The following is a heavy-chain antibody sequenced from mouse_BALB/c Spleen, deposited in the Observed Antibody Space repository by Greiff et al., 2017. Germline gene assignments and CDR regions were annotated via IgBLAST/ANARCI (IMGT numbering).Heavy chain of an antibody. Sequence: QVQLQQSGAELAKPGASVKLSCTASGFTFTSYWMPWVDQRPGQGLEWIGYINPSTGYTEYNQKFKDKATLTADKSSSTAYLQLSSLTSEDSAVYYYARSSPPDGYYDYWGQGTTVTVSS. V-gene: IGHV1-7*01. D-gene: IGHD2-3*01. J-gene: IGHJ2*01. CDR1: GFTFTSYW. CDR3: ARSSPPDGYYDY. CDR2: INPSTGYT.